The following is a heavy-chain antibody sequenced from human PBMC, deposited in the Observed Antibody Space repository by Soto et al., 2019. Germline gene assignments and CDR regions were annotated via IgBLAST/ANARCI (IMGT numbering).Heavy chain of an antibody. Sequence: SETLSLTCTVSGGSTSSSSYYWGWVRQPPGKGLEWIGTIYFTGNTYYTPSLKSRLTMSIDTSKNEFSLRLNSVTAADTAVYYCAGQTFTIAAASYGRSNWFDPWGPGTLVTVSS. V-gene: IGHV4-39*01. CDR3: AGQTFTIAAASYGRSNWFDP. D-gene: IGHD6-25*01. CDR1: GGSTSSSSYY. J-gene: IGHJ5*02. CDR2: IYFTGNT.